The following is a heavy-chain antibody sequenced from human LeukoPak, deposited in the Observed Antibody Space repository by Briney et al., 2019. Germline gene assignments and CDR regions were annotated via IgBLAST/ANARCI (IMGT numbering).Heavy chain of an antibody. Sequence: SETLSLTCTVSGGSISGYYWSWIRQTPGKGLGWSGYISDSGTTNSNPSPKSRVTMSVDTSKYQFSLKLNSVTAADTAVYYCARGRWFADYWGQGNLVTVSS. D-gene: IGHD3-10*01. CDR2: ISDSGTT. CDR3: ARGRWFADY. V-gene: IGHV4-59*08. CDR1: GGSISGYY. J-gene: IGHJ4*02.